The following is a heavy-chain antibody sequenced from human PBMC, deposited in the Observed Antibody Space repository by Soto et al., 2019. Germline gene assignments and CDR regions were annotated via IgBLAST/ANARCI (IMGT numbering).Heavy chain of an antibody. Sequence: PGESLKISCNGSGYSFTSYWIGWVRQMPGKGLECMGIIYPGDSDTRYSPSFQGQVTISADKSINTAYLQWSSLKASDTAIYYCARPSDTRGWFDSWGQGTLVTVYS. CDR2: IYPGDSDT. J-gene: IGHJ5*01. CDR3: ARPSDTRGWFDS. V-gene: IGHV5-51*01. CDR1: GYSFTSYW. D-gene: IGHD2-2*01.